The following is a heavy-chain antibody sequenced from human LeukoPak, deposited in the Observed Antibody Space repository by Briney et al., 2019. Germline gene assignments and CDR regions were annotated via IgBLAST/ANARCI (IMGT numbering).Heavy chain of an antibody. CDR1: GYAFTSHG. CDR3: ARVSGTWGYFYMDV. V-gene: IGHV1-18*01. CDR2: ISTYDGKT. J-gene: IGHJ6*03. D-gene: IGHD1-1*01. Sequence: ASVKASCKPFGYAFTSHGFTWVRQAPGQGLEWMGWISTYDGKTDYAQNFQGRVTMTIDASTSTAYMEVRSLRSDDTAVYYCARVSGTWGYFYMDVWAKGSTVTVSS.